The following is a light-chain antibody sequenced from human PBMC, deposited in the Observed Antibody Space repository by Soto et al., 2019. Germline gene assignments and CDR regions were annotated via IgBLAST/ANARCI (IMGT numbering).Light chain of an antibody. CDR2: EVS. Sequence: QSALTQPASVSGSPGQSITISCTGTSSDVGGYNYVSWYQQHPGKAPKLMIYEVSNRPSGVSNRFSGSKSGNTASLTTSGLQAEDEADYYCSSYTSSSTPLVFGTGTKLTVL. J-gene: IGLJ1*01. CDR1: SSDVGGYNY. V-gene: IGLV2-14*01. CDR3: SSYTSSSTPLV.